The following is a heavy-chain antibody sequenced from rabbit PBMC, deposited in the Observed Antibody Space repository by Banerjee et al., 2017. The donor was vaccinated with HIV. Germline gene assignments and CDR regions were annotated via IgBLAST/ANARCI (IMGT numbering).Heavy chain of an antibody. J-gene: IGHJ6*01. D-gene: IGHD2-1*01. CDR3: VRDQAGDADYGMDL. CDR2: IEPIFGNT. Sequence: QLKESGGGLVQPGGSLKLSCKASGFDFSNYGVSWVRQAPGKGLEWIGYIEPIFGNTYYANWVNGRFTISSHNAQNTLFLQLSSLTAADTATYFCVRDQAGDADYGMDLWGPGTLVTVS. V-gene: IGHV1S7*01. CDR1: GFDFSNYG.